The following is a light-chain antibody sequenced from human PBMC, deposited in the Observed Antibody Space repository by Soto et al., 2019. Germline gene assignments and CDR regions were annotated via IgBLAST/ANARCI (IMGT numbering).Light chain of an antibody. J-gene: IGLJ3*02. V-gene: IGLV1-44*01. CDR2: SNA. Sequence: QSVLTQPPSASGTPGQTVTISCSGSGSNIGENAVNWYQHLPGTAPKLLIYSNALRPSGVPHRFSGSKSGTAGSLAISGLQSEDEAQYYCAAWDDSLKAMLFGGGTKLTVL. CDR3: AAWDDSLKAML. CDR1: GSNIGENA.